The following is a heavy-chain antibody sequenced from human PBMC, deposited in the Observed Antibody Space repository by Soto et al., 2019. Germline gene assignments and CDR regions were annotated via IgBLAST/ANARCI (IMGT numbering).Heavy chain of an antibody. J-gene: IGHJ4*02. D-gene: IGHD3-10*01. Sequence: SETLSLTCTVSGGSIRSYYWSWIRQPPGQGLEWIGYIYYSGSTNYNPSLESRVTISLDPSKNQYSLKLNSLTAADTAVYYCARHNYGSGSTYFDYWGQGTLVTVSS. CDR2: IYYSGST. CDR3: ARHNYGSGSTYFDY. V-gene: IGHV4-59*08. CDR1: GGSIRSYY.